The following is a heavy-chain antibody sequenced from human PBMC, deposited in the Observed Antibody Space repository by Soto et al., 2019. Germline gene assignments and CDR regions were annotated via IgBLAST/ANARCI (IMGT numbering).Heavy chain of an antibody. CDR2: INAGNGNT. Sequence: ASVKVGCKASGYTFTSYAMHWVRQAPGQRLEWMGWINAGNGNTKHSQKFQGRVTITRDTSASTAYMELSSLRSEDTSVYYCARGLGGARTYFDYWGQGTLVTVPS. CDR1: GYTFTSYA. CDR3: ARGLGGARTYFDY. V-gene: IGHV1-3*01. D-gene: IGHD3-10*01. J-gene: IGHJ4*02.